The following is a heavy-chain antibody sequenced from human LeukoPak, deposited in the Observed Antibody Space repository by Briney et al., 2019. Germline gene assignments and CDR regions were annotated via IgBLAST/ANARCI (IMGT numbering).Heavy chain of an antibody. Sequence: PGGSLRLXCAASGFTLSSYSMNWVRQAPGKGLEWVSYISSSSGTIYYADSVKGRFTISRDNAKNSLYLQMNSLRAEDTAVYYCARLAGIWFGEPDHDAFDIWGQGTMVTVSS. D-gene: IGHD3-10*01. V-gene: IGHV3-48*01. CDR1: GFTLSSYS. CDR3: ARLAGIWFGEPDHDAFDI. J-gene: IGHJ3*02. CDR2: ISSSSGTI.